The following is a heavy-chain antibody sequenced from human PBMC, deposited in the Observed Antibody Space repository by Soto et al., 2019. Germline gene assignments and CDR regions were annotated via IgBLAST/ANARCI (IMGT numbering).Heavy chain of an antibody. V-gene: IGHV1-8*01. Sequence: ASVKVSCKASGYTFINYDISWVRQAPGQGLEWVGWMNPDSGNTGYAQNFQGRVTMTGNTSISSVYMELSSLTSEDTAVYYCARRRGSNGWFDLWGQGTLVTVSS. CDR3: ARRRGSNGWFDL. J-gene: IGHJ5*02. CDR1: GYTFINYD. D-gene: IGHD2-8*01. CDR2: MNPDSGNT.